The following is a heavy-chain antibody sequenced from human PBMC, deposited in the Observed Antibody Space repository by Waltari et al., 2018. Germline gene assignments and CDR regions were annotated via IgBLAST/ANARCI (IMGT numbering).Heavy chain of an antibody. Sequence: EVQLVESGGGLVQPGGSLRLSCAASGFTFSSYSMNWVRQAPGKGLEWVSYMSSSGSTIYYADSVKGRFTLSRDNAKNSLFLQMNSLRAEDTAVYYCASDGNYGFDYWGQGTLVTVSS. CDR3: ASDGNYGFDY. J-gene: IGHJ4*02. CDR2: MSSSGSTI. CDR1: GFTFSSYS. V-gene: IGHV3-48*04. D-gene: IGHD3-10*01.